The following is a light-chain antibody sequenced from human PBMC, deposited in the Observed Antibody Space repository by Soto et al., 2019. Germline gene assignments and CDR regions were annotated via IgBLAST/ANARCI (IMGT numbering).Light chain of an antibody. V-gene: IGLV2-14*01. CDR3: SSYTSSSTLFVV. J-gene: IGLJ2*01. CDR2: DVS. Sequence: QSALTQPASVSGSPGQSITISCTGTSSDDGGYNYVSWYQQHPGKAPKLMIYDVSNRPSGVSNRFSGSKSGNTASLTISGLQAEDEADYYCSSYTSSSTLFVVFGGGTKLT. CDR1: SSDDGGYNY.